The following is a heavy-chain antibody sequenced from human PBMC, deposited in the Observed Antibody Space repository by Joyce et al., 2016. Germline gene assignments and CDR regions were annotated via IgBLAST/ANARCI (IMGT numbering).Heavy chain of an antibody. Sequence: EVQLVESGGGLVKTGGSLRFSCVGSGFHFNNAWISWVRQAPGKGLEWVGRIKSKIDGGTTDYDAPVKGRFSISRDDSKNTLYLQMNSLKTEDTAVYYCTTESPHFDYWGQGTLVTVSS. CDR1: GFHFNNAW. CDR3: TTESPHFDY. V-gene: IGHV3-15*01. CDR2: IKSKIDGGTT. J-gene: IGHJ4*02.